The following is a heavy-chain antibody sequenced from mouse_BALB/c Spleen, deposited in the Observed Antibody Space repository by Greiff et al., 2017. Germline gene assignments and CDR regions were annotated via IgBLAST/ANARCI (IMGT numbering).Heavy chain of an antibody. J-gene: IGHJ4*01. CDR1: GFTFSSYA. Sequence: EVQVVESGGGLVKPGGSLKLSCAASGFTFSSYAMSWVRQTPEKRLEWVATISSGGSYTYYPDSVKGRFTISRDNAKNTLYLQMSSLRSEDTAMYYCARGDYSAMDYWGQGTSVTVSS. CDR2: ISSGGSYT. V-gene: IGHV5-9-3*01. CDR3: ARGDYSAMDY.